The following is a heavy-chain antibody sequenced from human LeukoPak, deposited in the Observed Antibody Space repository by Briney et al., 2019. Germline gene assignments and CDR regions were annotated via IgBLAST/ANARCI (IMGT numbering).Heavy chain of an antibody. D-gene: IGHD6-13*01. Sequence: SETLSLTCTVSGVSVSSGSYYWTWIRQSPGKGLEWISNIYYSGSTNYNPSLRSRVTMSVDTSKNQFSLKLSSVTAADTAIYYCAKDFVAAAGRFDYWGQGALVTVSS. J-gene: IGHJ4*02. CDR3: AKDFVAAAGRFDY. CDR1: GVSVSSGSYY. V-gene: IGHV4-61*01. CDR2: IYYSGST.